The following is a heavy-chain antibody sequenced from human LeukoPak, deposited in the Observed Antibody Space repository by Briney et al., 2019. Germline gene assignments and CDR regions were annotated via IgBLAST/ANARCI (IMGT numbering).Heavy chain of an antibody. CDR2: ISPTSHT. V-gene: IGHV3-69-1*01. D-gene: IGHD3-22*01. Sequence: GGSLRLSCAASGFTFSDSSMNWVRQGPGKGLEWLSYISPTSHTLYADSVKGRFTISRDNAKNSLYLQMNSLRAEDTAVYYCAKSTPQVWLFYFDYWGQGTLVTVSS. J-gene: IGHJ4*02. CDR1: GFTFSDSS. CDR3: AKSTPQVWLFYFDY.